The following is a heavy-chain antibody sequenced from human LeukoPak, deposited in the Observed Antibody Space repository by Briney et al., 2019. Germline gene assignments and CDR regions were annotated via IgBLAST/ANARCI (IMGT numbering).Heavy chain of an antibody. D-gene: IGHD4-17*01. CDR1: GGTFSSYA. J-gene: IGHJ5*02. CDR2: IIPICGTA. V-gene: IGHV1-69*05. CDR3: ARVAPLYGDYVVGWFDP. Sequence: VASVKVSCKASGGTFSSYARSWVRQAPGQGLEWMGGIIPICGTANYAQKFQGRVTITTDDSTRTAYLELSSLRSDDTAVYYCARVAPLYGDYVVGWFDPWGQGTLVTVSS.